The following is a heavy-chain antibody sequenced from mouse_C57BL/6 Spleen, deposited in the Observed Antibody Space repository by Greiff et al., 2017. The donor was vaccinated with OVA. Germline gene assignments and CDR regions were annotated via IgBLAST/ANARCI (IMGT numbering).Heavy chain of an antibody. J-gene: IGHJ3*01. Sequence: VKLVESGAELVKPGASVKISCKASGYAFSSYWMNWVKQRPGKGLEWIGQIYPGDGDTNYNGKFKGKATLTADKSSSTAYMQLSSLTSEDSAVYFCARDDSAWFAYWGQGTLVTVSA. CDR3: ARDDSAWFAY. V-gene: IGHV1-80*01. CDR1: GYAFSSYW. CDR2: IYPGDGDT.